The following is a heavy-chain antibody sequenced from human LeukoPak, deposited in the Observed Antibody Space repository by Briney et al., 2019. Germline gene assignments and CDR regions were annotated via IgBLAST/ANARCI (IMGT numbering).Heavy chain of an antibody. Sequence: PSQTLSLTCSVSGGSISSGNYYWSWIRQPAGKGLEWIGRIYTSGNTSYNPSLKSRVTISADTSKNQFSLKLSSMTAADTTVYYCARGPYYYDSSGNFDYWGQGTLVTVSS. V-gene: IGHV4-61*02. CDR3: ARGPYYYDSSGNFDY. CDR1: GGSISSGNYY. D-gene: IGHD3-22*01. J-gene: IGHJ4*02. CDR2: IYTSGNT.